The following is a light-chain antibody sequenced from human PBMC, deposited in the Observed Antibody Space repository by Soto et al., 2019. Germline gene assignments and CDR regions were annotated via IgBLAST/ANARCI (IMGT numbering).Light chain of an antibody. CDR1: SGDSNYA. V-gene: IGLV4-69*01. J-gene: IGLJ2*01. Sequence: QPLLTQSPSASASLGASVNLTCTLSSGDSNYAIAWHQQQPEKGPRYLVKLNSDGSHSKGDGIPDRFSGSNSGAERYLTISSLQSEDEADYYCQTWGTGIRVFGGGTKLTVL. CDR3: QTWGTGIRV. CDR2: LNSDGSH.